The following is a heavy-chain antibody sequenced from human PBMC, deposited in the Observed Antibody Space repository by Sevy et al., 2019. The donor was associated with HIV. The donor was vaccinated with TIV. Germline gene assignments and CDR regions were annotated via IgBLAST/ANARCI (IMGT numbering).Heavy chain of an antibody. CDR3: AKEYRIAVAGTVAFDI. CDR2: ISGSGFDT. CDR1: GFTFSSYP. D-gene: IGHD6-19*01. J-gene: IGHJ3*02. V-gene: IGHV3-23*01. Sequence: GGYLRLSCAASGFTFSSYPMSWVRQAPGKGLEWVSAISGSGFDTYYRDSVKGRFTISRDNSKNTVHLQMNSLRAEDTATYFCAKEYRIAVAGTVAFDIWGQGTMVTVSS.